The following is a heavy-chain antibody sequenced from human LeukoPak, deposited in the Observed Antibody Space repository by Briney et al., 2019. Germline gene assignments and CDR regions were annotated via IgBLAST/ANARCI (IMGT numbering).Heavy chain of an antibody. CDR2: IISNGEST. D-gene: IGHD6-13*01. Sequence: GGSLRLSCSASGFTFSGYAMHWVRQAPGKGLEYVSAIISNGESTYFSDSVKDRFTISRDNSKNTLYLQMSSLRPEDTAVYYCVKSASTWYLFAYSGQGTLVTVSS. CDR1: GFTFSGYA. CDR3: VKSASTWYLFAY. V-gene: IGHV3-64*03. J-gene: IGHJ4*02.